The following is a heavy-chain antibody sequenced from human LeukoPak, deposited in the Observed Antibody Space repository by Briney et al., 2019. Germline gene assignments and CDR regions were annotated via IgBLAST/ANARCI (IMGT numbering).Heavy chain of an antibody. CDR2: IYYSGST. CDR3: ARSLGGDYGDY. V-gene: IGHV4-59*01. J-gene: IGHJ4*02. Sequence: SETLSLTCAVYGGSFSGYYWSWIRQPPGKGLEWIGYIYYSGSTNYNPSLKSRVTISVDTSKNQFSLKLSSVTAADTAVYYCARSLGGDYGDYWGQGTLVTVSS. D-gene: IGHD2-21*01. CDR1: GGSFSGYY.